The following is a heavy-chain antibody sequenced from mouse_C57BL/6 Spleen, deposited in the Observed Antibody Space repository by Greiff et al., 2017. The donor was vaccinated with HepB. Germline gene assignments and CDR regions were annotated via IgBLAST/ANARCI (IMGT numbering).Heavy chain of an antibody. D-gene: IGHD1-3*01. J-gene: IGHJ4*01. CDR3: ARDPQLTGAMDY. V-gene: IGHV3-6*01. CDR2: ISYDGSN. CDR1: GYSITSCYY. Sequence: EVKLEESGPGLVKPSQSLSLTCSVTGYSITSCYYWYWSRQVTGNKLEWMGYISYDGSNNYNASLKNRITITRDTSKNQFFLKLNSVTTEDTATYYCARDPQLTGAMDYWGKGTSVTVSS.